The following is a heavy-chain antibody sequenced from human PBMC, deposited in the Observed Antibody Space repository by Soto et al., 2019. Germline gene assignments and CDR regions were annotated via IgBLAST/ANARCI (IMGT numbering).Heavy chain of an antibody. J-gene: IGHJ4*02. D-gene: IGHD6-13*01. CDR1: GFTFSSYA. CDR3: ARRGPGTYFDY. CDR2: ISGSGDST. Sequence: EVQLLDSGGGLVQPGGSLRLSCAASGFTFSSYAMNWVRQAPGKGLEWVSVISGSGDSTYYAASVKGRFTISRDNSKNTLYLHMNSLRTEDTAVYYRARRGPGTYFDYWGQGTLVTVSS. V-gene: IGHV3-23*01.